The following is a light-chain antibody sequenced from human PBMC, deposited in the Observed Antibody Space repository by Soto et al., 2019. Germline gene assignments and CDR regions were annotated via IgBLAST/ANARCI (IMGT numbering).Light chain of an antibody. V-gene: IGLV2-8*01. CDR2: EVS. CDR3: SLYSGSHNYV. J-gene: IGLJ1*01. CDR1: SSDVGAHNF. Sequence: QSALTQPPSASGSPGQSVTISCTGTSSDVGAHNFVSWHQQHPGKAPKLLVYEVSKRPSGVPDRFSGFKSGNTASLTVSGLQAEDEADYYCSLYSGSHNYVFGTGTKVTVL.